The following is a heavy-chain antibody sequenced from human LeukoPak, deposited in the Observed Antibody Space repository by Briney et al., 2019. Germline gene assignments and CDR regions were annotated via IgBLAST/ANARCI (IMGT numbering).Heavy chain of an antibody. CDR2: IYSSGST. CDR1: SGSIGSYY. V-gene: IGHV4-59*01. D-gene: IGHD6-13*01. CDR3: ARGVAAPGTGGLSWFDP. J-gene: IGHJ5*02. Sequence: PSETLSLTCTVSSGSIGSYYWSWLRQPPGKGLEWIGYIYSSGSTNYNPSLKSRVTISLDTTKNQFSLKLSFVTAADTAVYYCARGVAAPGTGGLSWFDPWGQGTLVTVSS.